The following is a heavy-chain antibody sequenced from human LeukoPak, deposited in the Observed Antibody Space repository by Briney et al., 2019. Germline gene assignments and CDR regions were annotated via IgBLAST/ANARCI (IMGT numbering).Heavy chain of an antibody. CDR1: GFTFSGSA. V-gene: IGHV3-73*01. Sequence: GRSLRLSCAASGFTFSGSAMHWVRQASGKGLEWVGRIRSKANSYATAYAASVKGRFTISRDDSKNTAYLQMNSLKTEDTAVYYCTRQGSGYFWGQGTLVTVSS. CDR2: IRSKANSYAT. D-gene: IGHD3-22*01. J-gene: IGHJ4*02. CDR3: TRQGSGYF.